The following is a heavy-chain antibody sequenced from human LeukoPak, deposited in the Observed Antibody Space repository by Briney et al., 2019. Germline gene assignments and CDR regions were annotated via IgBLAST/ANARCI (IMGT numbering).Heavy chain of an antibody. CDR2: IWYDGNNK. V-gene: IGHV3-33*01. CDR3: ARESSLTGAYFDC. D-gene: IGHD3-10*01. J-gene: IGHJ4*02. CDR1: GFTLNNYG. Sequence: PGRSLRLSCAASGFTLNNYGMHWVRQAPGKGLEWVAVIWYDGNNKYYVDSVKGRFTISRDNSKNTLYLQMNSLRAENTAVYYCARESSLTGAYFDCWGQGTLVTVSS.